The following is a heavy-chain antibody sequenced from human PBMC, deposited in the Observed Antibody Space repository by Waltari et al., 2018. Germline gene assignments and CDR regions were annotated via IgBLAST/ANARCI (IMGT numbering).Heavy chain of an antibody. D-gene: IGHD1-26*01. CDR2: ISWNSDNI. V-gene: IGHV3-9*01. CDR1: GFNFADYA. J-gene: IGHJ4*02. CDR3: AKGHSGSYGLKD. Sequence: EVQLVESGGGLVQHGRSLRLSCAVSGFNFADYAMHWVRQAPGKGLEWVSGISWNSDNIGYADSVKGRFTISRDNAKNSLYLQMNSLRPEDTALYYCAKGHSGSYGLKDWGQGTLVTVSS.